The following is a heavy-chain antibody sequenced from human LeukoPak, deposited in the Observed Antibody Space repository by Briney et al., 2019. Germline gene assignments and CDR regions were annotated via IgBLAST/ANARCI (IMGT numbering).Heavy chain of an antibody. J-gene: IGHJ3*02. Sequence: GGSLRLSCAASGFTFSSYAMSWVRQAPGKGLEWVSAISGSGGSTYYADSVKGRFTISRDNSKNTLYLQMDSLRAEDTAVYYCAKPYDSSGYLTPDAFDIWGQGTMVTVSS. CDR3: AKPYDSSGYLTPDAFDI. V-gene: IGHV3-23*01. CDR1: GFTFSSYA. D-gene: IGHD3-22*01. CDR2: ISGSGGST.